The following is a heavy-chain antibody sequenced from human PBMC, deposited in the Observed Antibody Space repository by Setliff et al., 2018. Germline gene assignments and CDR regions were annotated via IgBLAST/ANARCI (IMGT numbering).Heavy chain of an antibody. Sequence: GASVKVSCKASGGTFRSYGISWMRQAPGQGLEWMGWINTNTGNPSYAQGFTGRFVFSLDTSVSTAYLQISSLKAEDTAVYYCARASRFGTTVYRGYYYMDVWGKGTTVTVSS. CDR1: GGTFRSYG. J-gene: IGHJ6*03. V-gene: IGHV7-4-1*02. CDR2: INTNTGNP. D-gene: IGHD4-4*01. CDR3: ARASRFGTTVYRGYYYMDV.